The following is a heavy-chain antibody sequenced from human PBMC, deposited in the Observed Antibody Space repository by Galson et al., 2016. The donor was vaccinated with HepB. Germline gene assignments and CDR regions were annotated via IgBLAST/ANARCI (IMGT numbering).Heavy chain of an antibody. CDR3: ARSTKDY. D-gene: IGHD1-1*01. J-gene: IGHJ4*02. CDR1: GYTFSSYG. Sequence: KASGYTFSSYGISWVRQAPGQGLEWMGWINTYNGNTNYAQKFQGRVTMTTDTSTSTAYMELRSLRSDDTAIYYCARSTKDYWDQGSLVTVSS. CDR2: INTYNGNT. V-gene: IGHV1-18*04.